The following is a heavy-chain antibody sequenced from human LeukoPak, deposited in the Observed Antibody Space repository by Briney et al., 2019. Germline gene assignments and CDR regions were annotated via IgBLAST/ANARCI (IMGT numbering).Heavy chain of an antibody. V-gene: IGHV3-20*04. D-gene: IGHD4-17*01. J-gene: IGHJ3*02. Sequence: PRGSLRLSCAASGFTFDDYGMSWVRQAPGKGLEWVSGINWNGGSTGYADSVKGRFTISRDNAKNSLYLQMNSLRAEDTALYYCARRDYDENAFDIWGQGTMVTVSS. CDR2: INWNGGST. CDR3: ARRDYDENAFDI. CDR1: GFTFDDYG.